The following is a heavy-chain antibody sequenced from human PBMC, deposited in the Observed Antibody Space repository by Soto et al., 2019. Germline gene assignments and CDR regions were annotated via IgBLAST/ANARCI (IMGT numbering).Heavy chain of an antibody. D-gene: IGHD1-26*01. CDR1: GYTFTSYG. J-gene: IGHJ3*02. CDR3: ARGNAMGAFKGAFDI. Sequence: GASVKVSCKASGYTFTSYGISWVRQAPGQGLEWMGWISAYNGNTKYVQKFQGRVIMTTDTSASTAYMELRSLRSDDTAVYYCARGNAMGAFKGAFDIWGQGTMVTVSS. V-gene: IGHV1-18*01. CDR2: ISAYNGNT.